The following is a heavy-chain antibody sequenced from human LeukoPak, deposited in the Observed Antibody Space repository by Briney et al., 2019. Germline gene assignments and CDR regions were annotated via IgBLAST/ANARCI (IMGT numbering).Heavy chain of an antibody. V-gene: IGHV3-11*01. CDR3: ARVSTYQYYYYMDV. J-gene: IGHJ6*03. CDR1: GFTFSDYY. D-gene: IGHD2-2*01. Sequence: PGGSLRLSCRASGFTFSDYYMSWIRQAPGKGLEWVSYISTSGKTIYYADSVKGRFTISRDNAKNSLYLQINSLRAEDTAVYYCARVSTYQYYYYMDVWGKGTTVTVSS. CDR2: ISTSGKTI.